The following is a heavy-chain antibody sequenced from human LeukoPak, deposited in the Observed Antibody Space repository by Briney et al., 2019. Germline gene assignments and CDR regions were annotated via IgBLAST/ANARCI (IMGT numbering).Heavy chain of an antibody. D-gene: IGHD3-22*01. J-gene: IGHJ3*02. CDR2: IYPGDSDT. CDR3: ASQNYYDSSGYLGFDI. CDR1: GYSFTSYW. Sequence: GESLKICCKGSGYSFTSYWIGWVRQMPGKGLEWMGIIYPGDSDTRYSPSFQGQVTISADKSISTAYLQWSSLKASDTAMYYCASQNYYDSSGYLGFDIWGQGTMVTVSS. V-gene: IGHV5-51*01.